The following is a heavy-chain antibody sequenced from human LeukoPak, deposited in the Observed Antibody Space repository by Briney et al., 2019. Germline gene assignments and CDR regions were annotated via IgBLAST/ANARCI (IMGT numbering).Heavy chain of an antibody. J-gene: IGHJ4*02. CDR1: GFTFSRYW. V-gene: IGHV3-7*01. D-gene: IGHD3-22*01. Sequence: GGTLRLFCAASGFTFSRYWMSGVRQAPGKGLEWVANIKQEGSEKYYVDSEKGQFTISRDNAKNSLYLQINSLRAEDTAVYYCARVKRSPYYYDSSGYYYHYYFDYWGQGTLVTVSS. CDR2: IKQEGSEK. CDR3: ARVKRSPYYYDSSGYYYHYYFDY.